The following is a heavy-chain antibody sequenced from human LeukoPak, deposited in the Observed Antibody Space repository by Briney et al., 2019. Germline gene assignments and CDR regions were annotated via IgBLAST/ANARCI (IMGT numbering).Heavy chain of an antibody. CDR2: ISAYNGNT. J-gene: IGHJ3*02. Sequence: ASVKVSCKASGYTFTSYGISWVRQAPGQGLEWMGWISAYNGNTNYAQKLQGRVTMTTDTSTSTAYMELRSLRSDDTAVYYCARALPDSSGYLPEAFDIWGQGTMVTVSS. CDR1: GYTFTSYG. D-gene: IGHD3-22*01. CDR3: ARALPDSSGYLPEAFDI. V-gene: IGHV1-18*01.